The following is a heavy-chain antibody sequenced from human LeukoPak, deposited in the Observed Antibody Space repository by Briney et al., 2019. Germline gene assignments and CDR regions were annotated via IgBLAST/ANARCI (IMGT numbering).Heavy chain of an antibody. CDR1: GYSISSGYY. D-gene: IGHD6-19*01. CDR2: IYHSGST. Sequence: PSETLSLTCTVSGYSISSGYYWGWIRQPPGKGLEWIGSIYHSGSTYYNPSLKSRVTISVGTSKNQFSLKLSSVTAADTAVYYCARERYSSGWFPIQTYDYWGQGTLVTVSS. J-gene: IGHJ4*02. V-gene: IGHV4-38-2*02. CDR3: ARERYSSGWFPIQTYDY.